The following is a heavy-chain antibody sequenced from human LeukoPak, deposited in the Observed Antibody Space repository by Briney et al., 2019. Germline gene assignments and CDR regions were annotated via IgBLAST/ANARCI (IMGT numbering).Heavy chain of an antibody. CDR3: TRGTGDIVVVPADY. V-gene: IGHV3-49*03. Sequence: GRSLRLSRTASGFTFGDYAMSWFRQAPGKGLEGVGFIRSKAYGGTTEYAASVKGRFTISRDDSKSIAYLQMNSLKTEDTAVYYCTRGTGDIVVVPADYWGQGTLVTVSS. D-gene: IGHD2-2*01. J-gene: IGHJ4*02. CDR2: IRSKAYGGTT. CDR1: GFTFGDYA.